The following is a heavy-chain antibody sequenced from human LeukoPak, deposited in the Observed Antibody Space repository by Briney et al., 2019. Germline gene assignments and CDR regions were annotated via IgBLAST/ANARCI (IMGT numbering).Heavy chain of an antibody. CDR3: ARVSCTNGVCHYRDFDY. CDR1: GYTFTGYY. J-gene: IGHJ4*02. CDR2: ISPNSGGT. D-gene: IGHD2-8*01. Sequence: ASVKVSCKASGYTFTGYYMHWVRQAPGQGLEWMGRISPNSGGTNYAQKFQGRVTMTRDTSISTAYMELSRLRSDDTAVYYCARVSCTNGVCHYRDFDYWGQGTLVTVSS. V-gene: IGHV1-2*06.